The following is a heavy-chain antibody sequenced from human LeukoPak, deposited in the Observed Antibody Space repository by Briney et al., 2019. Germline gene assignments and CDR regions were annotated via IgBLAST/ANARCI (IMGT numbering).Heavy chain of an antibody. V-gene: IGHV1-69*04. CDR1: GYSFTVHY. Sequence: GATVEVLCGDSGYSFTVHYIHWVRGPPGQGREYMGSIIPILGIANYAQKFQGRVTITADKSTSTAYMELSSLRSEDTAVYYCARDRGQQLVRNPFDYWSQGTLVTVSS. D-gene: IGHD6-13*01. CDR3: ARDRGQQLVRNPFDY. J-gene: IGHJ4*02. CDR2: IIPILGIA.